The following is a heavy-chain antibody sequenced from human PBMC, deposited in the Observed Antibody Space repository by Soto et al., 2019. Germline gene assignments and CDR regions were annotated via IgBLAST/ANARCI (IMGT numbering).Heavy chain of an antibody. CDR1: GDSVSRSGAA. Sequence: SQTLSLTCAISGDSVSRSGAAWNWIRQSPSRGLEWLGRIYYRSKWFYDYAASVQSRVTINPDTSRNQFSLQLNYVVPEDTAVYYCARVHCSAGTCLDGLDVWGQGTTVTVSS. V-gene: IGHV6-1*01. CDR3: ARVHCSAGTCLDGLDV. J-gene: IGHJ6*02. CDR2: IYYRSKWFY. D-gene: IGHD2-15*01.